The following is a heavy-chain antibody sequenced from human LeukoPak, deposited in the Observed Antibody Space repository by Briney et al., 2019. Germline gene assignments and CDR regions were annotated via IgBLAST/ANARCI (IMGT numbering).Heavy chain of an antibody. J-gene: IGHJ4*02. CDR1: GFTLGDYG. Sequence: PGGSLRPSCAASGFTLGDYGMSWVRQAPGKGREGVSFIRSKAYGWTTEYAASVKGRFTISRDDSESIAYLQMNSLKTEDTAVYYCTRANGYSIGWHFDYWGQGTLVTVSS. CDR2: IRSKAYGWTT. CDR3: TRANGYSIGWHFDY. V-gene: IGHV3-49*04. D-gene: IGHD6-19*01.